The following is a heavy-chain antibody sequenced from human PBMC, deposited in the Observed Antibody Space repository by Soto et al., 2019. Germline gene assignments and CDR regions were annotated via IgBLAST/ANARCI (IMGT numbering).Heavy chain of an antibody. CDR1: GFSFSNYA. CDR3: AKDHSTVTTGYFGL. CDR2: ISTSGGNT. V-gene: IGHV3-23*01. Sequence: EVELLESGGGLVQPGGSLRLSCAAPGFSFSNYAMSWFRQAPGKGLEWVSAISTSGGNTYYADSVKGRFTISRDNSKNTLYLQMNSLRAEDTAVYYCAKDHSTVTTGYFGLWGRGTLVTVSS. D-gene: IGHD4-17*01. J-gene: IGHJ2*01.